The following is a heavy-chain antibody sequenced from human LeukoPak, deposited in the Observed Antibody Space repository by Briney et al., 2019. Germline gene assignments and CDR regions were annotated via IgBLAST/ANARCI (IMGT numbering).Heavy chain of an antibody. D-gene: IGHD5-18*01. Sequence: QPGGSLILSCAASRLTFSIYAMSWLPHAQGQGLEWVSPFSGSGYKIYYVDTMKGRFTISRDNSKSTPYLQMNSLRAEGTAVYYCAKEVYNYGLRHFDYWGQGTLVTVSP. CDR2: FSGSGYKI. V-gene: IGHV3-23*01. CDR3: AKEVYNYGLRHFDY. J-gene: IGHJ4*02. CDR1: RLTFSIYA.